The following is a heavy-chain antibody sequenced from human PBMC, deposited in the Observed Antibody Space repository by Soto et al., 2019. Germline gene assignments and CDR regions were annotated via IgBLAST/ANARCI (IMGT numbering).Heavy chain of an antibody. J-gene: IGHJ3*02. D-gene: IGHD3-10*01. CDR2: INHSGST. CDR3: ARGRRDYYGSGSARAFDI. Sequence: SETLSLTCAVYGGSFSGYYRSWIRQPPGKGLEWIGEINHSGSTNYNPSLKSRVTISVDTSKNQFSLKLSSVTAADTAVYYCARGRRDYYGSGSARAFDIWGQGTMVTVSS. V-gene: IGHV4-34*01. CDR1: GGSFSGYY.